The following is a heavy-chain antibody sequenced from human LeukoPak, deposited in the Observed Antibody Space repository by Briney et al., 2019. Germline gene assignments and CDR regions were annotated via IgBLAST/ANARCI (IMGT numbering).Heavy chain of an antibody. J-gene: IGHJ5*02. V-gene: IGHV4-4*07. CDR1: GGSISSYY. CDR2: IYSTGSA. D-gene: IGHD4-17*01. CDR3: ARVADYGDYVGGGWIDP. Sequence: PSETLSLTCTVSGGSISSYYWSWIRQPAGKGLEWIGRIYSTGSANYNPSLKSRVTMSVDTSENQFSLKLSSVTAADTAVYYCARVADYGDYVGGGWIDPWGQGTLVTVSS.